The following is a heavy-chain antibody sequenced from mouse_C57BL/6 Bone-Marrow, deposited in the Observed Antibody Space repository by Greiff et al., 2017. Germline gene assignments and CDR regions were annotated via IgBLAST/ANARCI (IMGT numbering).Heavy chain of an antibody. D-gene: IGHD2-4*01. J-gene: IGHJ3*01. CDR3: ARPRDYDVAWFAY. CDR1: GFTFSSYA. CDR2: ISDGGSYT. Sequence: EVMLVESGGGLVKPGGSLKLSCAASGFTFSSYALSWVRQTPEKRLEWVATISDGGSYTYYPDNVKGRFTISRDNAKNNLYLQMSHLKSEDTAMYYWARPRDYDVAWFAYWGQGTLVTVSA. V-gene: IGHV5-4*03.